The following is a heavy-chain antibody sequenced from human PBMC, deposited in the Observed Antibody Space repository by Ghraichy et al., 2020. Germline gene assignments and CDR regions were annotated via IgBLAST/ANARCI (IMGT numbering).Heavy chain of an antibody. V-gene: IGHV4-39*02. D-gene: IGHD1-26*01. J-gene: IGHJ4*02. CDR1: GGSISSSSYY. CDR3: ARDSPSRGRNYDY. Sequence: SETLSLTCTVSGGSISSSSYYWGWIRQPPGKGLEWIGSIYYSGSTYYNPSLKSRVTISVDTSKNQFSLKLSSVTAADTAVYYCARDSPSRGRNYDYWGQGTLVTVSS. CDR2: IYYSGST.